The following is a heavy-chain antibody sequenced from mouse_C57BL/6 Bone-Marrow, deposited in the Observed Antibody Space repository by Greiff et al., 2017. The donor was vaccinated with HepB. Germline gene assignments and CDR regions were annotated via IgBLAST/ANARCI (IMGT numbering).Heavy chain of an antibody. D-gene: IGHD2-2*01. V-gene: IGHV1-59*01. CDR2: IDPSDSYT. CDR3: ARWLSYYYAMDY. J-gene: IGHJ4*01. Sequence: VQVVESGAELVRPGTSVKLSCKASGYTFTSYWMHWVKQRPGQGLEWIGVIDPSDSYTNYNQKFKGKATLTVDTSSSTAYMQLSSLTSEDSAVYYCARWLSYYYAMDYWGQGTSVTVSS. CDR1: GYTFTSYW.